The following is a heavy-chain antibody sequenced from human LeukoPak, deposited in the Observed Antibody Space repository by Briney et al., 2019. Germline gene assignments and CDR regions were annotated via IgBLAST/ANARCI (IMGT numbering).Heavy chain of an antibody. J-gene: IGHJ2*01. V-gene: IGHV3-21*04. CDR3: AKGWYFDL. CDR2: ISSSSSSI. CDR1: GFTFSSFA. Sequence: PGGSLRLSCAASGFTFSSFAMNWVRQAPGKGLEWVSFISSSSSSISYTDSVKGRFTISRDNSKNTLYLQMNSLRAEDTAVYYCAKGWYFDLWGRGTLVTVSS.